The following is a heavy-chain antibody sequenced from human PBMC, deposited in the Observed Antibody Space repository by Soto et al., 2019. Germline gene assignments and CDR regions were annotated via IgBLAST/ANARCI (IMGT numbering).Heavy chain of an antibody. CDR3: ARGTACGF. CDR1: GYIFTDYS. Sequence: QVQLIQSGAEVKKPGASVKVSCKASGYIFTDYSVHWVRQAPGQRLEWMGRINAGNGNTYYSRNFQDRVTITRDTPAKTAYMERTSLTAEDTAVYYCARGTACGFWGQGTLVTVSS. D-gene: IGHD2-21*01. CDR2: INAGNGNT. V-gene: IGHV1-3*01. J-gene: IGHJ4*02.